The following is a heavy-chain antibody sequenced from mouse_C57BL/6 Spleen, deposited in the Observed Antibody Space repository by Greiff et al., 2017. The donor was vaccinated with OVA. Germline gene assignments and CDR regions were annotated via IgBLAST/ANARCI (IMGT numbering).Heavy chain of an antibody. D-gene: IGHD1-1*01. Sequence: QVQLKESGAELVRPGTSVKVSCKASGYAFTNYLIEWVKQRPGQGLEWIGVINPGSGGTNYNEKFKGKATLTADKSSSTAYMQLSSLTSEDSAVYFCAYYGSGGYFDVWGTGTTVTVSS. CDR3: AYYGSGGYFDV. J-gene: IGHJ1*03. CDR2: INPGSGGT. V-gene: IGHV1-54*01. CDR1: GYAFTNYL.